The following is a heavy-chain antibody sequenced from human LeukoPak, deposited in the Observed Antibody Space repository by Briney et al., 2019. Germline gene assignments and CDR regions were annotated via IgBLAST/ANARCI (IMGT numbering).Heavy chain of an antibody. Sequence: GGSLRLSCAASGFTVSSNYMSWVRQAPGKGLEWVSAISGSGGSTYYADSVKGRFTISRDNSKNTLYLQMNSLRAEDTAVYYCAKGTPSSSWYFDYWGQGTLVTVSS. J-gene: IGHJ4*02. D-gene: IGHD6-13*01. CDR2: ISGSGGST. CDR1: GFTVSSNY. V-gene: IGHV3-23*01. CDR3: AKGTPSSSWYFDY.